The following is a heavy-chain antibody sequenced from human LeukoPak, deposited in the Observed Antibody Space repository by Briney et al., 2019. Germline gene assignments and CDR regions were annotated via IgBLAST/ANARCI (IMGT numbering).Heavy chain of an antibody. CDR3: AHKGRGSGSYTM. CDR2: TYWNNDK. CDR1: GFSLRTTGVG. J-gene: IGHJ4*02. D-gene: IGHD3-10*01. V-gene: IGHV2-5*01. Sequence: SGPTLVNPTQTLTLTCTFSGFSLRTTGVGVAWIRQPPGKALEWLAVTYWNNDKSYGPSLKSRLTVTKDTSKNQVVLIMTNMDPVGTASYYCAHKGRGSGSYTMWGQGTLVTVSS.